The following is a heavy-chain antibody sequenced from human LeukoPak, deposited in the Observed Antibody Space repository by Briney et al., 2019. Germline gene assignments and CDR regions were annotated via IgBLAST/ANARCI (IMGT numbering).Heavy chain of an antibody. V-gene: IGHV4-34*01. D-gene: IGHD6-6*01. J-gene: IGHJ4*02. Sequence: SETLSLTCAVYGGSFSGYYWSWIRQPPGKGLEWIGEINHSGSTYYNPSLKSRVTISVNTSKNQFSLKLTSVTAADTAVYYCARAGFALAPHRGTPFDYWGQGTLVTVSS. CDR3: ARAGFALAPHRGTPFDY. CDR2: INHSGST. CDR1: GGSFSGYY.